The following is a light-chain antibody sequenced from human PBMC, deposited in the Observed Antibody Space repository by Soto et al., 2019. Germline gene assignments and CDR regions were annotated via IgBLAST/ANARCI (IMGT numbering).Light chain of an antibody. V-gene: IGKV1-5*01. CDR3: QQYNSHSKT. CDR1: QSISTW. J-gene: IGKJ1*01. CDR2: DAY. Sequence: IQRTQFPSSVSASVGDSSTITCLASQSISTWLAWYQQKPGKAPNLLIYDAYSLASGVPSRFSGSGSGTEFTLTISSLQPDDFATFYCQQYNSHSKTVGPGTQVEIK.